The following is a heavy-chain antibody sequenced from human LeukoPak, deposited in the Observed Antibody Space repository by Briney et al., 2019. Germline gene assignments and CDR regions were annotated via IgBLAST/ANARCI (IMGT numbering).Heavy chain of an antibody. CDR1: GFALSSNG. V-gene: IGHV3-30*03. CDR2: MSYDGSQK. CDR3: ARGNVLVWFGELSA. J-gene: IGHJ4*02. Sequence: GRSLSLSCAASGFALSSNGMHWVRQSPGKGLEWVPVMSYDGSQKYYADSVRGRFTTSRDISKNTLYLHMNSLRDEDTAVYYCARGNVLVWFGELSAWGQGTLVTVSS. D-gene: IGHD3-10*01.